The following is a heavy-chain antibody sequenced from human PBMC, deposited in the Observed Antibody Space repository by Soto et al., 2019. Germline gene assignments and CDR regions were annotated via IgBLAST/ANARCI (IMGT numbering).Heavy chain of an antibody. CDR2: VSAYNRNT. Sequence: QVQLVQSGPEVKKPGASVKVSCKGSGYTFSNYGVTWVRQAPGQGLERLGWVSAYNRNTDYAQKFEDRATMTIDTSTNTAYLDLRGITPAVTAVYYCARERRWEPLPYWGQGTL. CDR1: GYTFSNYG. J-gene: IGHJ4*02. V-gene: IGHV1-18*01. D-gene: IGHD1-26*01. CDR3: ARERRWEPLPY.